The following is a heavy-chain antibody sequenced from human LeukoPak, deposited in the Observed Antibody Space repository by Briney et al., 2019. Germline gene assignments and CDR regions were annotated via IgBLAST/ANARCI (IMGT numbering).Heavy chain of an antibody. CDR1: GFTFSTYA. CDR2: ISGGGSST. D-gene: IGHD2-2*01. CDR3: AKRGYCSSITCSVGAFDI. V-gene: IGHV3-23*01. J-gene: IGHJ3*02. Sequence: GGSLRLSCAASGFTFSTYAMSWVRQAPGKGLEWVSGISGGGSSTYYADSVKGRFTISRDNSKNTLYLQMNSLRAEATAVYYCAKRGYCSSITCSVGAFDIWGQGTMVTVSS.